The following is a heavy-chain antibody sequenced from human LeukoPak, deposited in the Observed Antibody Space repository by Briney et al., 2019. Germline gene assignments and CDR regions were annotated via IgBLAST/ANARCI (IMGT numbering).Heavy chain of an antibody. D-gene: IGHD1-26*01. V-gene: IGHV3-9*01. J-gene: IGHJ4*02. CDR2: ISWNSGSI. CDR3: AKDMGVGATTPFDY. CDR1: GFTFDDYA. Sequence: PGGSLRLSWAASGFTFDDYAMDWGRQAPGKGVEWVAGISWNSGSIGDADSVKGRFTISRDNAKNSLYLQMNSLRAEDTALYYCAKDMGVGATTPFDYWGQGTLVTVSS.